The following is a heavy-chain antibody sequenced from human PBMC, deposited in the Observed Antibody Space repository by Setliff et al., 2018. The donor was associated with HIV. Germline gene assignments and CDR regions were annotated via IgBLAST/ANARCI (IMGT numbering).Heavy chain of an antibody. CDR2: MYHTGST. V-gene: IGHV4-38-2*01. CDR3: ARQPLYNDYDWRSYYFDY. Sequence: SETLSLTCAVSGYSISSGCYWGWIRQPPGKGLEGIGSMYHTGSTYYSPSLNSRFTISVDPSKNQFSLKLRSVTAADTAVYYCARQPLYNDYDWRSYYFDYWGQGSLVTVSS. CDR1: GYSISSGCY. J-gene: IGHJ4*02. D-gene: IGHD5-12*01.